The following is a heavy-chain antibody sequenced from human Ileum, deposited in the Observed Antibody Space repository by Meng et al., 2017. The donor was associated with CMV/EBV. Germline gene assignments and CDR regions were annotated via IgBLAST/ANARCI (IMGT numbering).Heavy chain of an antibody. Sequence: SGYTFTSYAMHWVRQAPGQRLEWMGWINAGNGNTKYSQKFQGRVTITRDTSASTAYMELSSLRSEDTAVYYCARVPEGGYSYDLDYWGQGTLVTVSS. J-gene: IGHJ4*02. D-gene: IGHD5-18*01. CDR3: ARVPEGGYSYDLDY. CDR2: INAGNGNT. CDR1: GYTFTSYA. V-gene: IGHV1-3*01.